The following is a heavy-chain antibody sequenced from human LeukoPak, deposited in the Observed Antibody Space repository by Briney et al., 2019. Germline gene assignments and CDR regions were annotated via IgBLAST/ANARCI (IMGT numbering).Heavy chain of an antibody. Sequence: GGSLRLSCVASGFSFNNKGMHWVRQVPGEGLEWVATISYDGTEKDYAVSVKGRFTISRDSSTNTLFLQMNSLRPEDTALYHCAKNIAALDFYAMDVWGTGTTVIVSS. CDR2: ISYDGTEK. CDR1: GFSFNNKG. J-gene: IGHJ6*04. D-gene: IGHD6-13*01. CDR3: AKNIAALDFYAMDV. V-gene: IGHV3-30*18.